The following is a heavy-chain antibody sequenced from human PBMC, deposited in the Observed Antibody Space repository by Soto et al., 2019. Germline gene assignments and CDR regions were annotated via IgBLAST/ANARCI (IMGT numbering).Heavy chain of an antibody. CDR3: AKGLLPSPAGLNWLDP. Sequence: SVKVSCKASGGTFISYAISWVRQAPGQGLEWMGGIIPIFGTANYAQKFQGRVTITADKSTSTAYMELSSLRAEDTAVYYCAKGLLPSPAGLNWLDPWGQGTLVTVSS. CDR1: GGTFISYA. CDR2: IIPIFGTA. V-gene: IGHV1-69*06. J-gene: IGHJ5*02.